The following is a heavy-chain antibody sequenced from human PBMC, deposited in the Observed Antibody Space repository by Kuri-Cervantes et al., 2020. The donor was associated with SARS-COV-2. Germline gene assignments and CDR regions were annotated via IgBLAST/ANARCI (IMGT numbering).Heavy chain of an antibody. CDR2: IIPILGIA. V-gene: IGHV1-69*04. CDR3: ARSANYGSGSYYMSYGMDV. CDR1: GGTFSSYA. D-gene: IGHD3-10*01. J-gene: IGHJ6*02. Sequence: SVKVSCKASGGTFSSYAISWVRQAPGHGLEWMGRIIPILGIANYAQKFQGRVTITADKSTSTAYMELSSLRSEDTAVYYCARSANYGSGSYYMSYGMDVWGQGTTVTVSS.